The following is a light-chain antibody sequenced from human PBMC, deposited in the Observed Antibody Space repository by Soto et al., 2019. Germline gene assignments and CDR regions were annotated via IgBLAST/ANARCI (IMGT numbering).Light chain of an antibody. Sequence: QSVLTQPPSVSGAPGQRVTISCTGSSSNIGAGYYVHWYQQLPGTAPKLLIYGNSNRPSGFPDRFSGSKSGTSASLAITGLQAEDAADYYCQSYDSSLSGYVFGTGTKVTVL. V-gene: IGLV1-40*01. CDR2: GNS. J-gene: IGLJ1*01. CDR1: SSNIGAGYY. CDR3: QSYDSSLSGYV.